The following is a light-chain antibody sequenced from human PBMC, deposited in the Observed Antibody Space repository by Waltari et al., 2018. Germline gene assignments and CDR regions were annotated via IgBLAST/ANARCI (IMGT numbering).Light chain of an antibody. CDR3: QQYDDFPST. CDR2: TAS. CDR1: QNIITW. Sequence: IQITQSPSPPAVSVGDRVTHTCRASQNIITWLAWYQQKPGKPPRLLVHTASSLETGVPSRFSGSGSGTTFTLTINSLQPDDLATYYCQQYDDFPSTFGQGTKLEIK. V-gene: IGKV1-5*03. J-gene: IGKJ2*01.